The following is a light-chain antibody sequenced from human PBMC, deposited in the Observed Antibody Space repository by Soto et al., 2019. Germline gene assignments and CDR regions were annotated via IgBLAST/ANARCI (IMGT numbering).Light chain of an antibody. CDR1: SSNIGINY. V-gene: IGLV1-51*01. CDR3: GSWESSLSGYV. J-gene: IGLJ1*01. CDR2: DNN. Sequence: QAVLTQPPSMSAAPGEKVTISCSGSSSNIGINYVSWYQQLPGTAPKLLIYDNNKRPSGIPDRFSGSKSGTSATLGITGLQTGDDADYSCGSWESSLSGYVFGSGTKLTVL.